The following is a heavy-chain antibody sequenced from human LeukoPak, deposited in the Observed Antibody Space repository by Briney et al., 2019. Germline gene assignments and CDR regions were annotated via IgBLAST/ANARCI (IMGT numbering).Heavy chain of an antibody. CDR1: GFTFSSYG. V-gene: IGHV3-30*02. Sequence: GGSLRLSCAASGFTFSSYGMHWVRQAPGKGLEWAAFISYDGSNKYYADSVKGRFTISRDNSKNTLYLQMNSLRAEDTAVYYCAKVRGALYFFDYWGQGALVTVSS. D-gene: IGHD1-26*01. CDR3: AKVRGALYFFDY. CDR2: ISYDGSNK. J-gene: IGHJ4*02.